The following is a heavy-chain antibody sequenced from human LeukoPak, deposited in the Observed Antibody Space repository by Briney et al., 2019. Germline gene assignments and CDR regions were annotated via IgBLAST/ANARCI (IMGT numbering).Heavy chain of an antibody. CDR2: INHRGST. CDR1: GGSFSGSY. CDR3: ARRRGTGYSSSWYYGLDY. V-gene: IGHV4-34*01. J-gene: IGHJ4*02. D-gene: IGHD6-13*01. Sequence: SETLSLTCAVYGGSFSGSYWSWIRQPPGKGLEWIGEINHRGSTNYNPSLKSRVTRSVDTSKNQFSLKLSSVTAADTAVYYCARRRGTGYSSSWYYGLDYWGQGTLVTVSA.